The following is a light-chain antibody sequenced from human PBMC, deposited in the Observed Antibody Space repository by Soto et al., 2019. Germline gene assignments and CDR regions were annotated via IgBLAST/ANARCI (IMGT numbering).Light chain of an antibody. CDR1: RSLSSSY. Sequence: EIVLTQSPGTLSLSPGERATLSCRASRSLSSSYVVWYQQKPGQAPRLLIYAASRRATGIPDRFRGSGSATEYTLTISRLEPEDFAVYYCQQQGTFGQGTKLEIK. V-gene: IGKV3-20*01. J-gene: IGKJ2*01. CDR3: QQQGT. CDR2: AAS.